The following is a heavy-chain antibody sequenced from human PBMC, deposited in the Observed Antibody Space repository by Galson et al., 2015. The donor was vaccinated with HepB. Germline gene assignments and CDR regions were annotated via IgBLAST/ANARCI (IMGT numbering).Heavy chain of an antibody. J-gene: IGHJ6*02. CDR1: GYTFISYA. CDR2: INAGNGNT. CDR3: ARDRIRYTYGLGATDV. D-gene: IGHD5-18*01. Sequence: SVKVSCKASGYTFISYAVHWVRQAPGQRLEWMGWINAGNGNTKYSQKFQGRVTFTIDTSASTAYMDVSSLRSEDTAVYYCARDRIRYTYGLGATDVWGQGTTVTVSS. V-gene: IGHV1-3*01.